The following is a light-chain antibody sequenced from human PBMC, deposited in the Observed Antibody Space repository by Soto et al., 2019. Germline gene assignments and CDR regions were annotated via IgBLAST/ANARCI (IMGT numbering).Light chain of an antibody. V-gene: IGKV1-8*01. CDR3: QQYYSSPYT. CDR1: QGISTY. CDR2: AAS. Sequence: AIRMTQSPSSFSASTGDRVTITCRASQGISTYLAWCQQKPGKAPKLLIYAASTLQSGVPSRFSGSGSGTDFTLTINCLQSEDFASYYCQQYYSSPYTFGQGTKVEIK. J-gene: IGKJ2*01.